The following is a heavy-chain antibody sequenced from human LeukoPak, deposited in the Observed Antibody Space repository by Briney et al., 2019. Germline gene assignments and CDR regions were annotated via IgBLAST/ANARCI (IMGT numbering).Heavy chain of an antibody. D-gene: IGHD1-7*01. CDR1: GFTFSSYA. J-gene: IGHJ5*02. V-gene: IGHV3-23*01. Sequence: GSLRLSCAASGFTFSSYAMTWVRQAPGKGLEWVSSIIGSGDSTYYSDSVQGRFTISRDNSKNTLYLQMNSLRAEDTAVYYCAKAVYNWNYVWFDPWGQGTLVTISS. CDR3: AKAVYNWNYVWFDP. CDR2: IIGSGDST.